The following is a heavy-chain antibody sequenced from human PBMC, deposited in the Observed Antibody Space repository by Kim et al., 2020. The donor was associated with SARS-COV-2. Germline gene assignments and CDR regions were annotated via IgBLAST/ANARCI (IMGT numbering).Heavy chain of an antibody. CDR2: IDSSGST. V-gene: IGHV4-39*01. J-gene: IGHJ4*02. CDR3: TRHLSGSSWFDY. D-gene: IGHD6-13*01. CDR1: GGSISSSTYS. Sequence: SETLSLTCTISGGSISSSTYSWNWFRQPPGDELEWIEGIDSSGSTYYNPSLKSRVTLSVETSKNQFSLKLSSVTAADTAVFYCTRHLSGSSWFDYWGQGTLVTVSS.